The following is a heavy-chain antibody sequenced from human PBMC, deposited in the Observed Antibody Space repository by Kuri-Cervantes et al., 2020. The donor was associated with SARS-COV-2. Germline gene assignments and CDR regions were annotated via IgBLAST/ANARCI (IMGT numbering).Heavy chain of an antibody. Sequence: ASVKVSCKVSGYTLTELSMHWVRQAPGKGLEWMGGFDPEDGETIYAQKFQGRVTMTEDTSTDTAYMELSSLRSEDTAVYYCARDLLAAGLQKGGYYYYYMDVWGTGTTVTVSS. CDR2: FDPEDGET. D-gene: IGHD4-11*01. CDR3: ARDLLAAGLQKGGYYYYYMDV. J-gene: IGHJ6*03. V-gene: IGHV1-24*01. CDR1: GYTLTELS.